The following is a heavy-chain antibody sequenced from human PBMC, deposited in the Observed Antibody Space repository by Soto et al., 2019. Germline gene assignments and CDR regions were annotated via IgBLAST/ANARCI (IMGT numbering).Heavy chain of an antibody. Sequence: SETLSLTCTVSGGSISSYYWSWIRQPPGKRLEWIGYIYYSGSTNYNPSLKSRVTISVDTSKNQFSLKLSSVTAADTAVYYCARSEPLVLFFDYWGQGTLVTVSS. J-gene: IGHJ4*02. CDR3: ARSEPLVLFFDY. CDR1: GGSISSYY. D-gene: IGHD2-2*01. CDR2: IYYSGST. V-gene: IGHV4-59*01.